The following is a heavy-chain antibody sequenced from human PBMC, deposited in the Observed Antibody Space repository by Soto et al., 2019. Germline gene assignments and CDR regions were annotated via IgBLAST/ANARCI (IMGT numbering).Heavy chain of an antibody. J-gene: IGHJ4*02. CDR2: IKSDGSGT. Sequence: EVQLVESGGGLVQPGGSLTLSCAASGFTFSSYWMHWVRQAPGKGLVWVARIKSDGSGTIYADSVKGRLTISRDNARNTLYLQMNRLRAEDTAVYFCARGDGDYYDGNGYLGRHWGQGTLVTVSS. CDR3: ARGDGDYYDGNGYLGRH. V-gene: IGHV3-74*01. D-gene: IGHD3-22*01. CDR1: GFTFSSYW.